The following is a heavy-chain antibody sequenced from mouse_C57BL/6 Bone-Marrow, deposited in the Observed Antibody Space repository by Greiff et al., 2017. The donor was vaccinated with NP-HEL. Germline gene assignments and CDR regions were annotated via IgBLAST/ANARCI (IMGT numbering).Heavy chain of an antibody. CDR1: GYTFTSDW. Sequence: VKLQQPGAELVRPGTSVKLSCKASGYTFTSDWMHWVKQRPGQGLEWIGVIDPSDSYTNYNQKFKGKATLTVDTSSSTAYMQLSSLTSEDSAVDYCARGGLRYYFDYWGQGTTLTVSS. D-gene: IGHD2-4*01. J-gene: IGHJ2*01. CDR2: IDPSDSYT. V-gene: IGHV1-59*01. CDR3: ARGGLRYYFDY.